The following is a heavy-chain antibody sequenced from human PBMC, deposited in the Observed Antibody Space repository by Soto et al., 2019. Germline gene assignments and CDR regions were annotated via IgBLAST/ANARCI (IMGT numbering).Heavy chain of an antibody. J-gene: IGHJ6*03. Sequence: PGGSLRLSCTASGFTFGDYAMSWFRQAPGKGLEWVGFIRSKAYGGTTEYAASVKGRFTISRDDSKSIAYLQMNSLKTEDTAVYYCTRDGFYAHYYYYMDVWGKGTTVTVSS. CDR2: IRSKAYGGTT. CDR3: TRDGFYAHYYYYMDV. D-gene: IGHD2-2*01. V-gene: IGHV3-49*03. CDR1: GFTFGDYA.